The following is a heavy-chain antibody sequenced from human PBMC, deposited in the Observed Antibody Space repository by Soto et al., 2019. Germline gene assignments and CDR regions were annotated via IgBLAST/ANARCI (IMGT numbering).Heavy chain of an antibody. CDR1: GGSGSSSTYY. CDR3: ARQDVRAWGRFDP. D-gene: IGHD7-27*01. J-gene: IGHJ5*02. CDR2: IYYSGIT. Sequence: PSETLSLTCTVSGGSGSSSTYYWGWIRQPPGKGLEWIGTIYYSGITYYNPSLQSRVTISVDTSKNQFSLRLSFVTAADAALYFCARQDVRAWGRFDPWGQGPLVTVSS. V-gene: IGHV4-39*01.